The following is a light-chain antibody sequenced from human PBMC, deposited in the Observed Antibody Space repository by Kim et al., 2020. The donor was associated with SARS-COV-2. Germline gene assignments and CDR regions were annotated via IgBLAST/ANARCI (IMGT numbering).Light chain of an antibody. V-gene: IGLV4-69*01. Sequence: GASVKLTCTLSSGHSSYAIAWHQQQPEKGPRYLMKLNSDGSHSKGDEIPDRFSGSSSGAERYLTISSLQSEDEADYYCQTWGTGMVFGGGTQLTVL. CDR1: SGHSSYA. CDR3: QTWGTGMV. J-gene: IGLJ3*02. CDR2: LNSDGSH.